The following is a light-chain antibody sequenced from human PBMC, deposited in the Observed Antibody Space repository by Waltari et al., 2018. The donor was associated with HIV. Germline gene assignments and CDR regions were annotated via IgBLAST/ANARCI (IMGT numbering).Light chain of an antibody. CDR1: SNHVGAYAY. J-gene: IGLJ2*01. V-gene: IGLV2-8*01. CDR2: EVT. Sequence: QSALTQPPSASGSPGQSATISCTGTSNHVGAYAYVSWYQQPPGRAPDLLIYEVTKRPTVVPDRFSGSKSGNTASLTVSGLQAEDDGHYECTSYVDNYVVFFGGGTKLTVL. CDR3: TSYVDNYVVF.